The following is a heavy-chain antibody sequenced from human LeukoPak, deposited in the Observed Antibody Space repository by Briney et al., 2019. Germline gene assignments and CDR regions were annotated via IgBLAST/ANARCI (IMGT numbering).Heavy chain of an antibody. CDR2: IYSGGST. CDR3: ARESPLDYVWGRKASFDY. Sequence: PGGSLRLSGAASGFTVSSNCMSWVRQAPGKGLEWVSVIYSGGSTYYADSVKGRFTISRDNSKNALYLQMISLRAEDTAVYYCARESPLDYVWGRKASFDYWGQGTLVTVSS. D-gene: IGHD3-16*01. J-gene: IGHJ4*02. CDR1: GFTVSSNC. V-gene: IGHV3-66*01.